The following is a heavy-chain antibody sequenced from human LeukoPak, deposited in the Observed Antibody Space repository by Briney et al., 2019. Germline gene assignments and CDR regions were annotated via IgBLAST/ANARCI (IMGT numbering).Heavy chain of an antibody. CDR2: LDPGGSST. CDR3: ARSNQADDY. Sequence: GGSLRLSCAASGFTFRSHWMHWVRQAPGEGLVWVSRLDPGGSSTTYADSVRGRFTISRDNAKNTLYLQMDSLRAEDTAIYYCARSNQADDYWGQGTLVTVSS. V-gene: IGHV3-74*01. D-gene: IGHD1-14*01. J-gene: IGHJ4*02. CDR1: GFTFRSHW.